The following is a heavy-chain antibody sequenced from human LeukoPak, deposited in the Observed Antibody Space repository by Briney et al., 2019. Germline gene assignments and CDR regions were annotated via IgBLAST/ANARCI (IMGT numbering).Heavy chain of an antibody. J-gene: IGHJ4*02. CDR1: GFTFSSYW. D-gene: IGHD3-22*01. CDR2: IKQDGSEK. Sequence: TGGSLRLSCAASGFTFSSYWMNWVRQAPGKGLEWVANIKQDGSEKYYVDSMKGRFTISRDNAKNSLYLQMNSLRAEDTAVYYCARDLVSYDSSGYYSDWGQGTLVTVSS. V-gene: IGHV3-7*01. CDR3: ARDLVSYDSSGYYSD.